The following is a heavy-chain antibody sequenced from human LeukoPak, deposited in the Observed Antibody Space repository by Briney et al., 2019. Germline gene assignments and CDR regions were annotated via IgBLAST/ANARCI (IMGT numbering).Heavy chain of an antibody. Sequence: SETLSLTCSVSGGSIDNYYWIWIRQPPGEGLEWIGYIHFRGNTNYNPSLMSRVTISLDTSKNQFSLKLNSVTAADTAVYYCARHYGPWGQGTLVTVSS. J-gene: IGHJ5*02. CDR3: ARHYGP. D-gene: IGHD3-10*01. CDR1: GGSIDNYY. CDR2: IHFRGNT. V-gene: IGHV4-59*08.